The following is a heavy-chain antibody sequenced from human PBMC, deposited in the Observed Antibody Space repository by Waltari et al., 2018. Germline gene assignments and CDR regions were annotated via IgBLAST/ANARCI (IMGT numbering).Heavy chain of an antibody. Sequence: QLQLQESGPGLVKPSETLSLTCTVSGGSISSSSYYWGWIRQPPGKGLEWIGSIYYRGSTYYNPSLKSRVTISVDTSKNQFSLKLSSVTAADTAVYYCARHLGPLYSGGWYPWFDPWGQGTLVTVSS. CDR1: GGSISSSSYY. CDR3: ARHLGPLYSGGWYPWFDP. CDR2: IYYRGST. D-gene: IGHD6-19*01. J-gene: IGHJ5*02. V-gene: IGHV4-39*01.